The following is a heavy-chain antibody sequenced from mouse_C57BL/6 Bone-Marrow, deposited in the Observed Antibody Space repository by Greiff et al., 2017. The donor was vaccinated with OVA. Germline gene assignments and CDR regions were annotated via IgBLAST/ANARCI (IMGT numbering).Heavy chain of an antibody. CDR3: ARRRLRRGYYAMDY. J-gene: IGHJ4*01. CDR1: GFTFSDYG. Sequence: EVKLMESGGGLVKPGGSLKLSCAASGFTFSDYGMHWVRQAPEKGLEWVAYISSGSSTIYYADAVKGRFTISRDNAQNTLFLQMTSLRSEDTAMYYCARRRLRRGYYAMDYWGQGTSVTVSS. D-gene: IGHD2-4*01. CDR2: ISSGSSTI. V-gene: IGHV5-17*01.